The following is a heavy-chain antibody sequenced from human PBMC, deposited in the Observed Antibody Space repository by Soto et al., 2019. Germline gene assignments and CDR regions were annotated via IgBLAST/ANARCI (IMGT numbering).Heavy chain of an antibody. CDR1: GFIFRDYA. CDR2: ISGSDGTT. Sequence: GGSLRLCCAASGFIFRDYAMYWVRQAPGKGLEWVSVISGSDGTTFYADSVRGRVTSSRDNSRNMVYLQMISLRAEDTAVYYCAKVIGGSESYWGGSHYYYALDVWGQGTTVTVPS. D-gene: IGHD3-10*01. CDR3: AKVIGGSESYWGGSHYYYALDV. V-gene: IGHV3-23*01. J-gene: IGHJ6*02.